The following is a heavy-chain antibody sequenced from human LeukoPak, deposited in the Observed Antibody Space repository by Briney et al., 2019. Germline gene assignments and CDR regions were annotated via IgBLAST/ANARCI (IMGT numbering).Heavy chain of an antibody. V-gene: IGHV4-59*08. Sequence: PSETLSLTCTVSGGSITTYYWSWVRQPPGKGLEWIGYSSNNGSTKYNPSPKSRVTISVDTSMNQFSLRLKSMTAADTAVYYCARRGPGGRAFDIWGQGTMVPVSS. D-gene: IGHD3-10*01. CDR3: ARRGPGGRAFDI. CDR2: SSNNGST. CDR1: GGSITTYY. J-gene: IGHJ3*02.